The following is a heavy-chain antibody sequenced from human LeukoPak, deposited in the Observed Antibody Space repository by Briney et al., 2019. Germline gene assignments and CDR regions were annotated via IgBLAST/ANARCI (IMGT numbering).Heavy chain of an antibody. V-gene: IGHV3-21*01. Sequence: GGSLRLSCAASGFTFSSYSMNWVRQAPGKGLEWVSSISSSSSYTYYADSVKGRFTISRDNAKNSLYLQMNSLRAEDTAVYYCARDAPHYYDSSGHVNDAFDIWGQGTMVTVSS. J-gene: IGHJ3*02. CDR1: GFTFSSYS. D-gene: IGHD3-22*01. CDR3: ARDAPHYYDSSGHVNDAFDI. CDR2: ISSSSSYT.